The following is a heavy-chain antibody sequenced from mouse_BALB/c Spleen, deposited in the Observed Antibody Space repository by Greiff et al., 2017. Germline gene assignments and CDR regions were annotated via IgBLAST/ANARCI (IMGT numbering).Heavy chain of an antibody. CDR1: GYSITSGYY. V-gene: IGHV3-6*02. D-gene: IGHD1-1*01. J-gene: IGHJ2*01. CDR2: LSYDGSN. Sequence: EVKLMESGPGLVKPSQSLSLTCSVTGYSITSGYYWNWIRQLPGNKLEWMGYLSYDGSNNYNPSLKNRISITRDTSKNQCFLKLNSVTTEDTATYYCAKAFTTVDFDYWGQGTTLTVSS. CDR3: AKAFTTVDFDY.